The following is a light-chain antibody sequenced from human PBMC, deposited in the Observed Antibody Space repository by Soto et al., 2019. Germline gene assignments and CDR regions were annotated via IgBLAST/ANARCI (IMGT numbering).Light chain of an antibody. Sequence: QSALTQPASVSGSPGQSITISGTGTSSDVGGYNYVSWYQQHPGKAPKLMIYEVSNRPSGVSNRFSGSKSGNTASLTISGLQAEDEADYYCSSYTSSSPLYVFGTGTKLTVL. CDR1: SSDVGGYNY. CDR3: SSYTSSSPLYV. V-gene: IGLV2-14*01. CDR2: EVS. J-gene: IGLJ1*01.